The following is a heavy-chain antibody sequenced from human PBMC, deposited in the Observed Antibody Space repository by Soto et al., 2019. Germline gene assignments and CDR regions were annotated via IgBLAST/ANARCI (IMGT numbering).Heavy chain of an antibody. V-gene: IGHV1-18*01. Sequence: QVQLVQSGAEVKKPGASVKVSCKASGYTFTSYGISWVRQAPGQGLEWMGWISADNGNTNYAQKSKVRVTMTKDTSTSRAYMEMRSLRSDDTAVYCCERESSGPDWRYYGMDVWVQGTTVTVSS. CDR1: GYTFTSYG. D-gene: IGHD6-19*01. J-gene: IGHJ6*02. CDR2: ISADNGNT. CDR3: ERESSGPDWRYYGMDV.